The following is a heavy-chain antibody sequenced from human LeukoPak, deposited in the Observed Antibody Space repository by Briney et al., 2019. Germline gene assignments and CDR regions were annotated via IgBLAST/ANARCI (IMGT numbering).Heavy chain of an antibody. CDR1: GFTFSSYG. Sequence: GGSLRLSSAASGFTFSSYGMHWVRQAPGKGLEWVAVIWYDGSNKFYADSVKGGFIISRENSKNTLYLQMNSLRAEDTALYYCASDGYYYDSSGYLDYWGQGTLVTVSS. CDR3: ASDGYYYDSSGYLDY. J-gene: IGHJ4*02. V-gene: IGHV3-33*01. CDR2: IWYDGSNK. D-gene: IGHD3-22*01.